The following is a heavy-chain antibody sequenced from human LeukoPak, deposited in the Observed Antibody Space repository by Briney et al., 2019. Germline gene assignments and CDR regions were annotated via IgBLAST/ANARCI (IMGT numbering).Heavy chain of an antibody. D-gene: IGHD2-21*01. V-gene: IGHV3-23*01. J-gene: IGHJ4*02. CDR3: AKDIQGSY. CDR2: VSSSGANT. Sequence: GGSLRLSCAASGFXFNSAAMTWVRQAPGKGLEWVSLVSSSGANTYYADSVEGRFTISRDNSKNTVYLQMNSLRAEDTAIYYCAKDIQGSYWGQGTLVTVSS. CDR1: GFXFNSAA.